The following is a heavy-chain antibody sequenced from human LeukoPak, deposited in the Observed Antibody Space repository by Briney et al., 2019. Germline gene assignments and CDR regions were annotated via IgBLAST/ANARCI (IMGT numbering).Heavy chain of an antibody. J-gene: IGHJ4*02. Sequence: GASVKVSCKASGYTFTSYGISWVRQAPGQGLEWMGWISAYNGNTNYAQKLQGRVTITTDTSTSTAYMELRSLRSDDTAVYYCARDSIVVVPAAIVPYFDYWGQGTLVTVSS. V-gene: IGHV1-18*01. CDR1: GYTFTSYG. CDR2: ISAYNGNT. D-gene: IGHD2-2*02. CDR3: ARDSIVVVPAAIVPYFDY.